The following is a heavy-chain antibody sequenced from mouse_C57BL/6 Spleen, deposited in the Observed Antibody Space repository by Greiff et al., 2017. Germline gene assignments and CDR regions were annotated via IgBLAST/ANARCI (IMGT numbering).Heavy chain of an antibody. J-gene: IGHJ4*01. Sequence: VQLQQSGPELVKPGASVKISCKASGYSFTSYYIHWVKQRPGQGLEWIGWIYPGSGNTKYNEKFKGKATLTADTSSSTAYMQLSSLTSEDSAVYYCARGLLYDAMDYWGQGTSVTVSS. CDR3: ARGLLYDAMDY. CDR2: IYPGSGNT. V-gene: IGHV1-66*01. CDR1: GYSFTSYY. D-gene: IGHD2-12*01.